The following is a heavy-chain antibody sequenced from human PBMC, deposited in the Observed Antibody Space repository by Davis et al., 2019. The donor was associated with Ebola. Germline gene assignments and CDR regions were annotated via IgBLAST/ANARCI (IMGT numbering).Heavy chain of an antibody. CDR3: AREYLGYSTNFDY. Sequence: ASVKVSCKASGYTFTGHYIHWVRQAPGEGLEWMGWINPNSGDTKYAQKFQGRVTMTRDTSISTAYMELNSLRSDDTALYYCAREYLGYSTNFDYWGQGTPITVSS. CDR2: INPNSGDT. CDR1: GYTFTGHY. J-gene: IGHJ4*02. D-gene: IGHD2-21*01. V-gene: IGHV1-2*02.